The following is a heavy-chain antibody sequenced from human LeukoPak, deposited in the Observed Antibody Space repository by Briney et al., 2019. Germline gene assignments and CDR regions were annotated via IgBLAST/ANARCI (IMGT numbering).Heavy chain of an antibody. Sequence: SETLSLTCSVSGYSISSGYYWCWIRQPPGKGLEWIGSFYHSGITYYNPSLKSRVTISVDTSKNQFSLKLTSVTAADTAVYYCIRGSYDILTVYYRDPWGQGTPVTVSS. J-gene: IGHJ5*02. CDR1: GYSISSGYY. D-gene: IGHD3-9*01. CDR2: FYHSGIT. CDR3: IRGSYDILTVYYRDP. V-gene: IGHV4-38-2*02.